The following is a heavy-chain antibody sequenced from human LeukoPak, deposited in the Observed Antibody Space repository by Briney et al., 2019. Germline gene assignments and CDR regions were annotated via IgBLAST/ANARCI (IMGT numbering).Heavy chain of an antibody. CDR1: GFTFSNAW. J-gene: IGHJ3*02. CDR3: ARGPNYDILTGWRKTHNAFDI. V-gene: IGHV3-30*02. Sequence: GGSLRLSCAASGFTFSNAWMSWVRQAPGKGLEWVTFIRYDGSNKYYADSVKGRFTISRDNSKNTVYLQMNSLRAEDTAVYYCARGPNYDILTGWRKTHNAFDIWGQGTMVTVSS. D-gene: IGHD3-9*01. CDR2: IRYDGSNK.